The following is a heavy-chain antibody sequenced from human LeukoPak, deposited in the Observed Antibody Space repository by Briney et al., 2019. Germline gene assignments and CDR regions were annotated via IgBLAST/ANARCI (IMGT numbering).Heavy chain of an antibody. V-gene: IGHV5-51*01. CDR1: GYSFTSYW. Sequence: HGESLKISCKGSGYSFTSYWIGWVRQMPGKGLEWMGIIYPGDSDTRYSPSFQGQVTISADKSISTAYLQWSSLKASDTAMYYCARQRDGYNYGGLDAFDIWGQGTMVTVSS. CDR3: ARQRDGYNYGGLDAFDI. CDR2: IYPGDSDT. D-gene: IGHD5-24*01. J-gene: IGHJ3*02.